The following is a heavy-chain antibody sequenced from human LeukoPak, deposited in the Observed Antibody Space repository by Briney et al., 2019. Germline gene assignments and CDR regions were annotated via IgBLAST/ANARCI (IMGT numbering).Heavy chain of an antibody. D-gene: IGHD6-6*01. J-gene: IGHJ4*02. CDR3: ARDSNSSSSDPDY. CDR2: INPNSGGT. V-gene: IGHV1-2*02. Sequence: GASVKVSCRASGYTFTSYDISWVRQAPGQGLEWMGWINPNSGGTNYAQKFQGRVTMTRDTSISTAYMELSSLRSDDTAVYYCARDSNSSSSDPDYWGQGTLVTVSS. CDR1: GYTFTSYD.